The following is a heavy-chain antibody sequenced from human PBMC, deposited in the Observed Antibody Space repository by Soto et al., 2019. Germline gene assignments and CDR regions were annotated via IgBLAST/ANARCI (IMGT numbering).Heavy chain of an antibody. J-gene: IGHJ4*02. CDR2: ISGSGGNT. D-gene: IGHD6-13*01. V-gene: IGHV3-23*01. Sequence: EVHLLESGGGLVQPGGSLRLSCTASGFTFSIYAMSWVRQAPGKGLEWVSSISGSGGNTYYADSVKGRFTISRDNSKNTLYLQMNSLRGDDTAVYYCAKDPLLPNAAVDVPFDYWGQGTLVTVFS. CDR3: AKDPLLPNAAVDVPFDY. CDR1: GFTFSIYA.